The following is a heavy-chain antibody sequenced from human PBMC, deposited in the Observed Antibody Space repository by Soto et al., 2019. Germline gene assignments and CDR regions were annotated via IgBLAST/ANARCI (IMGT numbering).Heavy chain of an antibody. J-gene: IGHJ5*02. V-gene: IGHV3-53*01. CDR3: ARALPVAKGGFDP. CDR2: LYTAGGT. CDR1: GFTVSNTY. Sequence: PGGSLRLSCAASGFTVSNTYMTWVRQPPGKGLECVSVLYTAGGTNYADSVKGRFIISRGNSKNTLYLQMNSLRAEDTAVYYCARALPVAKGGFDPWGQGTLVTVSS. D-gene: IGHD2-2*01.